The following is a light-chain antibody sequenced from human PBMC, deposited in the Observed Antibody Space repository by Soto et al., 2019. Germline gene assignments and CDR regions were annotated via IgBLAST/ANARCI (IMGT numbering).Light chain of an antibody. V-gene: IGKV1-5*01. J-gene: IGKJ4*01. CDR2: DAS. CDR1: QSISSC. Sequence: DIQMTQSPSALSASIGDRVTITCRASQSISSCLAWYQQKPGKAPKLLIFDASSLESGTPSRFSGRRSGTQFTLTINGLQPDDFATYYCQQYDNYKPLTFGGGTKVDIK. CDR3: QQYDNYKPLT.